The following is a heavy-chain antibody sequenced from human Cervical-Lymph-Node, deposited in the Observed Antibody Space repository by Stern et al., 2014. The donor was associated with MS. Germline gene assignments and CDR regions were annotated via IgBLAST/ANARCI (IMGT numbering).Heavy chain of an antibody. Sequence: VQLVESGGGLVQPGRSLRLAWTTSGFTFGGYGMRWFRQAPGKGLEWVGFVRSKPSGGTTEYAASVKGSFTISRDDSKSIAYLQMNSLKTEDTAVYYCSRTRVTDPFDPWGQGTLVTVSS. J-gene: IGHJ5*02. CDR1: GFTFGGYG. V-gene: IGHV3-49*03. D-gene: IGHD2-2*01. CDR2: VRSKPSGGTT. CDR3: SRTRVTDPFDP.